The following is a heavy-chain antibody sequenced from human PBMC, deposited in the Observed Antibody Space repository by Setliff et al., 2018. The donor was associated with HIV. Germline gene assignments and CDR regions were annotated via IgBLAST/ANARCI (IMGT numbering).Heavy chain of an antibody. D-gene: IGHD6-19*01. V-gene: IGHV1-46*01. CDR3: ARNQGDSSGWYAGDY. J-gene: IGHJ4*01. CDR2: INTSGGSA. Sequence: GASVKVSCKASGYSFTAYGISWVRQAPGQGLEWMGVINTSGGSAGYAEKFRGRVTMTRDTSTSTVYMDLRNLRSEDTAVYYCARNQGDSSGWYAGDYWGHGTLVTVSS. CDR1: GYSFTAYG.